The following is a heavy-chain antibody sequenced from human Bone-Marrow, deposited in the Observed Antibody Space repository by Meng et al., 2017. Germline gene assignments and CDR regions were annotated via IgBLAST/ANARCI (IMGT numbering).Heavy chain of an antibody. CDR3: ARDPAPKYYYDSSGYYGAFDI. CDR2: INAGNGNT. D-gene: IGHD3-22*01. J-gene: IGHJ3*02. CDR1: GYTFTSYA. Sequence: ASVKVSCKASGYTFTSYAMHWVRQAPGQRLEWMGWINAGNGNTKYSQKFQGRVTITRDTSASTAYMELSSLRSEDTAVYYCARDPAPKYYYDSSGYYGAFDIWGQGTMVTVSS. V-gene: IGHV1-3*01.